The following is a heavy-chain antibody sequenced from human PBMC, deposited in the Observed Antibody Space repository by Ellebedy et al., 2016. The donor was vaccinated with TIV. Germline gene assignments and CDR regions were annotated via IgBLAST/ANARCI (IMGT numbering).Heavy chain of an antibody. D-gene: IGHD3-22*01. J-gene: IGHJ4*02. CDR2: INPSSSST. V-gene: IGHV1-46*01. Sequence: AASVKVSCKASGYTFTTYYMHWLRQAPGQGPEWMGIINPSSSSTSYAQQFQGRVTMTRDTSTSTVYMELRSLRSEDTAVYYCARDGSDSNGYQFDHWGQGTLVTVSS. CDR3: ARDGSDSNGYQFDH. CDR1: GYTFTTYY.